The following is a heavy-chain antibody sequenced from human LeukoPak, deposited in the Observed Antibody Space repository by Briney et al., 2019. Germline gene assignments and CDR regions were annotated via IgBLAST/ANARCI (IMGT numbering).Heavy chain of an antibody. CDR1: GYTFTSYY. CDR3: ARGSALDYDSSGYSPIYYYYMDV. CDR2: IIPIFGTA. J-gene: IGHJ6*03. V-gene: IGHV1-69*13. Sequence: ASVKVSCKASGYTFTSYYMHWVRQAPGQGLEWMGGIIPIFGTANYAQKFQGRVTITADESTSTAYMELSSLRSEDTAVYYCARGSALDYDSSGYSPIYYYYMDVWGKGTTVTVSS. D-gene: IGHD3-22*01.